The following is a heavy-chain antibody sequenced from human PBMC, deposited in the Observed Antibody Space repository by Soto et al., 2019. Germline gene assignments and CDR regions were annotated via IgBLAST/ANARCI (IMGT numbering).Heavy chain of an antibody. CDR3: ARGGLGPAAPYYFDY. J-gene: IGHJ4*02. Sequence: NPSETLSLTCAVSSGSISSSNWWSWVRQPPGKGLEWIGEIYHSGSTNYNPSLKSRVTISVDKSKNQFSLKLSSVTAADTAVYYCARGGLGPAAPYYFDYWGQGTLVTVSS. CDR1: SGSISSSNW. V-gene: IGHV4-4*02. D-gene: IGHD2-2*01. CDR2: IYHSGST.